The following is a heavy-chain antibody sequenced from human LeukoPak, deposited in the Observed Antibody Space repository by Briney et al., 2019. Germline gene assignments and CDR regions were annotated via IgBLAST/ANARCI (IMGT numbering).Heavy chain of an antibody. Sequence: SETLSLTCTVSGGSISSSSYYWGWIRQPPGKGLEWIGRIYTSGSTNYNPSLKSRVTISVDTSKNQFSLKLSSVTAADTAVYYCARLTPGIAVAGSEFDYWDQGTLVTVSS. CDR2: IYTSGST. V-gene: IGHV4-39*07. J-gene: IGHJ4*02. CDR1: GGSISSSSYY. D-gene: IGHD6-19*01. CDR3: ARLTPGIAVAGSEFDY.